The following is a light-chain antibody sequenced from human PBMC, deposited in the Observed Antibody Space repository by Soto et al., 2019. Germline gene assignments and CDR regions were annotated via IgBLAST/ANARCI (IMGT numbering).Light chain of an antibody. Sequence: EIVMTQSPATLSVSPGERATVSCRASQSVSSNLAWYQQKPGQAPRLLIYDASTRAAGIPARFSGSGSGTEFSLTISILQSEDFAVYYCQQYNNWWTFGQGTKVEIK. CDR3: QQYNNWWT. J-gene: IGKJ1*01. V-gene: IGKV3-15*01. CDR1: QSVSSN. CDR2: DAS.